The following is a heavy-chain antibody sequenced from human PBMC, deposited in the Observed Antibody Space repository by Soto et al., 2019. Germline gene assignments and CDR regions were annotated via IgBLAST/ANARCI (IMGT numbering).Heavy chain of an antibody. CDR3: ARIADCSTTSCSFPSRFHIRGYYYYYGLYV. V-gene: IGHV1-18*01. CDR2: ISAYNGNS. J-gene: IGHJ6*02. CDR1: GYTFTSYG. Sequence: ASVKVSCKASGYTFTSYGISWVRQAPGQGLEWVGWISAYNGNSNYAQKYHGRVTMTTDTSTNTAYMEMSSLRSDDTAVYYCARIADCSTTSCSFPSRFHIRGYYYYYGLYVWGQGTTVTVSS. D-gene: IGHD2-2*01.